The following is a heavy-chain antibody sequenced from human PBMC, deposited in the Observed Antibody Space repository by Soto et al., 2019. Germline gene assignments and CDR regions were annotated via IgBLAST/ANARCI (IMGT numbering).Heavy chain of an antibody. V-gene: IGHV2-5*02. CDR1: GFSLSTSGVG. J-gene: IGHJ5*02. CDR2: IYWDDDK. CDR3: AHLRSSSDANWFDP. D-gene: IGHD6-13*01. Sequence: QITLKESGPTLVKPTQTLTLTCTFSGFSLSTSGVGVGWIRQPPGKALEWLALIYWDDDKRYSPSLKSRLTIXKXTXINQVVLTMTNMDPVDTATYYCAHLRSSSDANWFDPWGQGTLVTVSS.